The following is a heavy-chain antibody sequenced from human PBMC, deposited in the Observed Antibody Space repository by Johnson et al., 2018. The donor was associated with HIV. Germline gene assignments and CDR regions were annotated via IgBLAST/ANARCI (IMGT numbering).Heavy chain of an antibody. Sequence: VQLVESGGGLVTPGGSPRISSSGSGLTFRHARLTWVRQAPGKGLEWVANIQQDGSEKYYVDSVKGRVTISRDNSKNTLYLQMNSLRAEDTAVYYCARDQQLVPTGGAFDIWGQGTMVIVSS. CDR1: GLTFRHAR. V-gene: IGHV3-7*01. CDR2: IQQDGSEK. J-gene: IGHJ3*02. D-gene: IGHD6-13*01. CDR3: ARDQQLVPTGGAFDI.